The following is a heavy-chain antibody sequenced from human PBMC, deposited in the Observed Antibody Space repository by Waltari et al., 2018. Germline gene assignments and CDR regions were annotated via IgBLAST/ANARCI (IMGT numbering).Heavy chain of an antibody. V-gene: IGHV4-61*09. Sequence: QVQLQELGPGLVKPSQTLSLTCTVSGGSISSGSYYWGWIRQPAGKGLEWLGYIYTSGRTNYNPNLKSRVTISVDTSKNQFSQKLGCVRAADTAVDYCARLRGGYWGQGTLVTVSS. D-gene: IGHD2-15*01. CDR2: IYTSGRT. J-gene: IGHJ4*02. CDR1: GGSISSGSYY. CDR3: ARLRGGY.